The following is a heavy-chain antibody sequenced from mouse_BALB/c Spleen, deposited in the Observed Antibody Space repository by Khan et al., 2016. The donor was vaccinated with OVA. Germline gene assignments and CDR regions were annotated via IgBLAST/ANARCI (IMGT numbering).Heavy chain of an antibody. CDR2: INPSSGYT. Sequence: QVQLQQSGAELARPGASVKMSCKASGYTFTSYTIHWIKQRPGQGLEWIGYINPSSGYTNYNQMFKDKATLTADKSSTTAYMQLSSLTSDDSAVYYCARDGAYYRNDGWFAYWGQGTLVTVSA. V-gene: IGHV1-4*01. CDR1: GYTFTSYT. J-gene: IGHJ3*01. CDR3: ARDGAYYRNDGWFAY. D-gene: IGHD2-14*01.